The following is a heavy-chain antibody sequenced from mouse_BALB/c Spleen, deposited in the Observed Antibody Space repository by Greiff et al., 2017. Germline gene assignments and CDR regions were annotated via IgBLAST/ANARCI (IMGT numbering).Heavy chain of an antibody. CDR2: INSNGGST. Sequence: DVHLVESGGGLVQPGGSLKLSCAASGFTFSSYGMSWVRQTPDKRLELVATINSNGGSTYYPDSVKGRFTISRDNAKNTLYLQMSSLKSEDTAMYYCARDHYGSSYYAMDYWGQGTSVTVSS. D-gene: IGHD1-1*01. CDR3: ARDHYGSSYYAMDY. J-gene: IGHJ4*01. CDR1: GFTFSSYG. V-gene: IGHV5-6-3*01.